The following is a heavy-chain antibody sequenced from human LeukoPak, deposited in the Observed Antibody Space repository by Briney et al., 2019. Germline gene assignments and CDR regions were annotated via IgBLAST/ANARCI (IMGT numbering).Heavy chain of an antibody. J-gene: IGHJ4*02. CDR2: INPNSGGT. D-gene: IGHD1-26*01. Sequence: ASVKVSCKASGYTFTGYYMHWVRQAPGQGLEWMGWINPNSGGTNYAQKFQGRVTMTRDTSTSTVYMELSSLRSEDTAVYYRAREIAPLVGGTGNSDFWGQGTLVTVSS. V-gene: IGHV1-2*02. CDR1: GYTFTGYY. CDR3: AREIAPLVGGTGNSDF.